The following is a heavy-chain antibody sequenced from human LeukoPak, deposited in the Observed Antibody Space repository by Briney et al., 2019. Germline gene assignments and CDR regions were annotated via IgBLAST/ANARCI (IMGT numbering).Heavy chain of an antibody. Sequence: GGSLRLSCAASGFTFSSYWMHWVRQAPGRGLVWVSRINSDGSSTSYADSVKGRFTISRDNAKNTLYLQMNSLRAEDTAVYYCRVLRYFDWLLFDYWGQGTLVTVSS. CDR3: RVLRYFDWLLFDY. J-gene: IGHJ4*02. CDR2: INSDGSST. V-gene: IGHV3-74*01. CDR1: GFTFSSYW. D-gene: IGHD3-9*01.